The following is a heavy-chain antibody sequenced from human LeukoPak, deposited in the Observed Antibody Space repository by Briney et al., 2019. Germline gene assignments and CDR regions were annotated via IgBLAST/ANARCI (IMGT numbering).Heavy chain of an antibody. V-gene: IGHV4-59*08. D-gene: IGHD5-18*01. Sequence: PSETLSLTCTVSGGSISSYYWSWIRQPPGKGLEWIGYIYYSGSTNYNPSLKSRVTISVDTSKNQFSLKLSSVTAADTAVYYCARSLVDTAMVDYWGQGTLVNVSS. CDR3: ARSLVDTAMVDY. CDR1: GGSISSYY. J-gene: IGHJ4*02. CDR2: IYYSGST.